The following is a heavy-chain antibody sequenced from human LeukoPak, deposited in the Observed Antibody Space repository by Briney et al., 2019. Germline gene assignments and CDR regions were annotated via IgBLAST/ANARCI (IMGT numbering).Heavy chain of an antibody. J-gene: IGHJ4*02. D-gene: IGHD1-26*01. CDR1: GFAFSDHY. V-gene: IGHV3-72*01. Sequence: GGSLRLSCAASGFAFSDHYMDWVRQAPGKGLEWVGRTRNKANGYTTEYAASVKGRFTISRDDSKNSLYLQMNSLRDEGTAVYYCARDWDPHQGCLDYWGQGTLVTVSS. CDR2: TRNKANGYTT. CDR3: ARDWDPHQGCLDY.